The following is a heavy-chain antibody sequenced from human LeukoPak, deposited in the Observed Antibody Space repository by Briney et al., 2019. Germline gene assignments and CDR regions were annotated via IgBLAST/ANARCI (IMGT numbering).Heavy chain of an antibody. CDR2: VSGVNT. Sequence: GGSLRLSCTTSGFAFSNYAMNWVRQAPGKWPEWVSGVSGVNTYYVDSVKGRFTIFRDNSKNVLHLPMDRLRAEDTAVYSCAKDVCTSPRCLLYFDSWGQGTLVTVSS. D-gene: IGHD2-8*01. CDR1: GFAFSNYA. J-gene: IGHJ4*02. CDR3: AKDVCTSPRCLLYFDS. V-gene: IGHV3-23*01.